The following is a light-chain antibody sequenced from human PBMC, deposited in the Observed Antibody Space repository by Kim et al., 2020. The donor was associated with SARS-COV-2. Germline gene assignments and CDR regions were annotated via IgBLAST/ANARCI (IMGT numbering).Light chain of an antibody. CDR1: QDIRNY. Sequence: DIQMTQSPSSLSASVGDRVTITCQASQDIRNYLNWYQQKPGKAPKLLIYDASDLGTGVPSRFSGSGSGTDFSFTISSLQPEDVATYYCQQYDNLPYTSGQGTKLEI. J-gene: IGKJ2*01. V-gene: IGKV1-33*01. CDR3: QQYDNLPYT. CDR2: DAS.